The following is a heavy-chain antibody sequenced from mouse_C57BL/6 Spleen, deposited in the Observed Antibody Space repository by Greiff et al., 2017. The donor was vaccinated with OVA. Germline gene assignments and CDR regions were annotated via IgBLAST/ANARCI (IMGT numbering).Heavy chain of an antibody. CDR2: ISSGSSTI. CDR3: ARSYDGGDYYAMDY. CDR1: GFTFSDYG. Sequence: VKVEESGGGLVKPGGSLKLSCAASGFTFSDYGMHWVRQAPEKGLEWVAYISSGSSTIYYADTVKGRFTISRDNAKNTLFLQMTSLRSEDTAMYYCARSYDGGDYYAMDYWGQGTSVTVSS. J-gene: IGHJ4*01. D-gene: IGHD2-12*01. V-gene: IGHV5-17*01.